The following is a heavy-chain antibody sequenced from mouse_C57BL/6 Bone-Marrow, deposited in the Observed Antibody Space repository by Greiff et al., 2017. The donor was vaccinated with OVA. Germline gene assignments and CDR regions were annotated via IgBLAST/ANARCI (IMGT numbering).Heavy chain of an antibody. J-gene: IGHJ1*03. D-gene: IGHD2-4*01. CDR3: ARNWLGLRRDYWDFDV. V-gene: IGHV5-6*02. CDR1: GFTFSSYG. CDR2: ISSGGSYT. Sequence: EVMLVESGGDLVKPGGSLKLSCAASGFTFSSYGMSWVRPTPDKRLEWVATISSGGSYTYYPASVKGRFTISRDNAKNTLYLQMSSLRSEDTAMYYCARNWLGLRRDYWDFDVWGTGTTVTVSS.